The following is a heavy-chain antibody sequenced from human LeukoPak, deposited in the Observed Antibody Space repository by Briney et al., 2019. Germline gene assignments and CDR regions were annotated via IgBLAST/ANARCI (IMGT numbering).Heavy chain of an antibody. CDR2: IYYSGST. J-gene: IGHJ4*02. D-gene: IGHD3-16*02. Sequence: SETLSLTCTVSGGSISSSSYYWGWLRQPPGKGLEWIGSIYYSGSTYYNPSLKSRVTISVDTSKNQFSLKLSSVTAADTAVYYCASIYIWGSYRYFDYWGQGTLVTVSS. CDR1: GGSISSSSYY. V-gene: IGHV4-39*01. CDR3: ASIYIWGSYRYFDY.